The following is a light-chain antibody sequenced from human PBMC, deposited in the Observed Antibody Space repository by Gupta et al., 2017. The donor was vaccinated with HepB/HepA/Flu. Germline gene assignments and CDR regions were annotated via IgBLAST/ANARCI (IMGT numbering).Light chain of an antibody. CDR2: GTS. Sequence: IVLAQSPGTLSLSPGESATLSCRASQSLKDTYLAWYQQKPGQAPRLLIYGTSIRASGIPDRFSGSGSGTDFTLAIRRLEPDDFAIYYCQQYSNSSPTFGHGTNLDIK. CDR1: QSLKDTY. V-gene: IGKV3-20*01. J-gene: IGKJ3*01. CDR3: QQYSNSSPT.